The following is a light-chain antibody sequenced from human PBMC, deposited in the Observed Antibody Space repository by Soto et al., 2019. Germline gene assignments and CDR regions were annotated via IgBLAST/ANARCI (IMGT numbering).Light chain of an antibody. CDR3: QQHDQGWT. J-gene: IGKJ1*01. CDR2: GAS. V-gene: IGKV3-15*01. CDR1: QSVRTK. Sequence: EMVMTQSPATLSVSLGERATLSCRASQSVRTKLVWYQQKPRQAPRLLIFGASTRATSITASFSGSGSGTEFTLIISSLQSEDFAVYYCQQHDQGWTFGQGTKVEIK.